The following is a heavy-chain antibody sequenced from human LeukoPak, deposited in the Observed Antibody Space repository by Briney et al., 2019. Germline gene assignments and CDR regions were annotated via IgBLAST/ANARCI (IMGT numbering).Heavy chain of an antibody. D-gene: IGHD3-3*01. J-gene: IGHJ4*02. Sequence: GGSLRLSCGASGFTFSSYAVSWVRQAPGKGLEWVSYISGSSNSIQYAESVKGRFTTSRDNAKNSLYLQMNSLRAEDTAVYYCARLKSGYEAYWGQGVLVTVSS. CDR3: ARLKSGYEAY. V-gene: IGHV3-48*04. CDR2: ISGSSNSI. CDR1: GFTFSSYA.